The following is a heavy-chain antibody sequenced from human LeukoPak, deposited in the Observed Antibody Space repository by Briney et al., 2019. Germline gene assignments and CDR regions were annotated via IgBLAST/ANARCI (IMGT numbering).Heavy chain of an antibody. CDR2: IYHSGST. CDR3: AREVQAQTYYYGMDV. CDR1: GGSISSSNW. Sequence: KSSGTLSLTCAVSGGSISSSNWWSWVRQPPGKGLEWIGEIYHSGSTNYNPSLKSRATISVDKSKNQFSLKLSSVTAADTAVYYCAREVQAQTYYYGMDVWGQGTTVTVSS. J-gene: IGHJ6*02. V-gene: IGHV4-4*02.